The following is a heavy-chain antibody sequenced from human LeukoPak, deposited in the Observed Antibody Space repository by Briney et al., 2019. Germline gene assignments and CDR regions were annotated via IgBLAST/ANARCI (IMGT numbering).Heavy chain of an antibody. CDR1: GYTLTELS. V-gene: IGHV1-24*01. Sequence: ASVKVSCKVSGYTLTELSMHWVRQAPGKGLEWMGGFDPEDGETIYAQKLQGRVTMTTDTSTSTAYMELRSLRSDDTAVYYCARDTPSIAARLDAFDIWGQGTMVTVSS. CDR3: ARDTPSIAARLDAFDI. D-gene: IGHD6-6*01. J-gene: IGHJ3*02. CDR2: FDPEDGET.